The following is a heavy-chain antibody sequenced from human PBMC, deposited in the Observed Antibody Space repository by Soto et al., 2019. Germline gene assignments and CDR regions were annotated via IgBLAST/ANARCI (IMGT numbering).Heavy chain of an antibody. V-gene: IGHV1-8*01. Sequence: QEQLVQSGAEVKKPVASVKVSCKTSGYTFTDYDINWVRQATGQGLEWIGWMHPNSGETGYAQKFQGRVTMTRSASLSTAYLELSSLRSEDTAVSYCARVAVAARPRWYNWFAPWGQGTLVTVSS. CDR3: ARVAVAARPRWYNWFAP. J-gene: IGHJ5*02. D-gene: IGHD2-15*01. CDR2: MHPNSGET. CDR1: GYTFTDYD.